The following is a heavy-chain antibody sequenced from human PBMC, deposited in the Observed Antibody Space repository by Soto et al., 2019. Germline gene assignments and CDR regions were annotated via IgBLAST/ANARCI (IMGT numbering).Heavy chain of an antibody. CDR2: IYHSGST. D-gene: IGHD6-13*01. CDR3: ARVKLAAAGTLDAFDI. CDR1: GGSISSSNW. Sequence: SETLSLTCAVSGGSISSSNWWSWVRQPPGKGLEWIGEIYHSGSTNYNPSLKSRATISVDKSKNQFSLKLSSVTAADTAVYYCARVKLAAAGTLDAFDIWGQGTMVTVSS. V-gene: IGHV4-4*02. J-gene: IGHJ3*02.